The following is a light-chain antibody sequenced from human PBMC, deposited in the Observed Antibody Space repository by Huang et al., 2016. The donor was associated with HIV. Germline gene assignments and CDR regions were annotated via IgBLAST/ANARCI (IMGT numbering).Light chain of an antibody. CDR2: AAS. CDR3: QQRGDWPLT. J-gene: IGKJ4*01. V-gene: IGKV3-11*01. CDR1: QTISSS. Sequence: EIVLTQSPATLSLSPGERATLSCRASQTISSSLAWYQQKPGQAPRLLIYAASSRATGIPARFSGWGSGTDFTLTISRLEPEDFAVYYCQQRGDWPLTFGGGTKVEIK.